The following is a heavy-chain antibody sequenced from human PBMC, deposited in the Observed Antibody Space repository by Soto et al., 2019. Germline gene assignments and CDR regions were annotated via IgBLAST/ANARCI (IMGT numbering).Heavy chain of an antibody. CDR2: INPSGGST. J-gene: IGHJ3*02. CDR1: GYTFTSYY. V-gene: IGHV1-46*01. CDR3: ARDQPDYYDSRPFGI. D-gene: IGHD3-22*01. Sequence: ASVKVSCKASGYTFTSYYMHWVQQAPGQGLEWMGIINPSGGSTSYAQKFQGRVTMTRDTSTSTVYMELSSLRSEDTAVYYCARDQPDYYDSRPFGIWGQGTIVTVSS.